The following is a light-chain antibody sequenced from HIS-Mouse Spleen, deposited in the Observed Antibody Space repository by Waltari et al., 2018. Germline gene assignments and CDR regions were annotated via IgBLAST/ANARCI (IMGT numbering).Light chain of an antibody. V-gene: IGKV3D-15*03. J-gene: IGKJ4*01. CDR2: GAS. CDR1: QSVSSN. CDR3: QQYNNWPPLT. Sequence: EIVMTQSPATLSVSPGERATLSCRASQSVSSNLAWYQQKPGQAPRLLIYGASIRATGIPARFSGRGSGTEFTLTISILQSEDFAVYYCQQYNNWPPLTFGGGTKVEIK.